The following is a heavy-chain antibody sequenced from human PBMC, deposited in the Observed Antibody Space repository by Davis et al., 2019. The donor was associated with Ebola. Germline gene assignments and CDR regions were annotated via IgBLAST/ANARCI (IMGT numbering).Heavy chain of an antibody. J-gene: IGHJ4*02. CDR1: GFTFSSYW. D-gene: IGHD3-10*01. CDR3: ARSMVQGVIDY. Sequence: PGGSLRLSCAASGFTFSSYWMHWVRQAPGKGLVWVSRINSDGSSTSYADSVKGRFTISRDNAKNSLYLQMNSLRAEDTAVYYCARSMVQGVIDYWGQGTLVTVSS. CDR2: INSDGSST. V-gene: IGHV3-74*01.